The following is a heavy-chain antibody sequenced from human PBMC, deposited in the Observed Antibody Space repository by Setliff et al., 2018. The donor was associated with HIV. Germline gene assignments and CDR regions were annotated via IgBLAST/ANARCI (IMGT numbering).Heavy chain of an antibody. CDR1: GGSISSYY. CDR2: INHSGAT. Sequence: SETLSLTCTVSGGSISSYYWSWIRQPPGKGLEWIGEINHSGATNYNLSLESRVTISVDTSKNQFSLNLNSVTAADTAVYYCARARGITIFGVVTWYFFDYWGQGTLVTVSS. CDR3: ARARGITIFGVVTWYFFDY. J-gene: IGHJ4*02. D-gene: IGHD3-3*01. V-gene: IGHV4-34*01.